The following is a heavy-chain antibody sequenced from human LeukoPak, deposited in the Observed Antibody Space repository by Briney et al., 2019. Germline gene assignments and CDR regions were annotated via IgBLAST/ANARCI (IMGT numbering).Heavy chain of an antibody. V-gene: IGHV3-30-3*01. CDR1: GFTFSSYA. CDR2: ISYDGSNK. D-gene: IGHD5-12*01. Sequence: PGGSLRLSCAASGFTFSSYAMHWVRQAPGKGLEWVAVISYDGSNKHYADSVKGRFTISRDNSKNTLYLQMNSLRAEDTAVYYCARESPLSSGYDGFDYWGQGTLVTVSS. CDR3: ARESPLSSGYDGFDY. J-gene: IGHJ4*02.